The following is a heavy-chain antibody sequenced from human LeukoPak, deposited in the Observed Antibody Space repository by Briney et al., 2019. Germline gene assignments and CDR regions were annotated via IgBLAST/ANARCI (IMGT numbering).Heavy chain of an antibody. CDR1: GGSISSSSYY. CDR3: AGILRYCSSTSCYAFDI. Sequence: SETLSLTCTVSGGSISSSSYYWGWIRQPPGKGLEWIGSIYYSGSTNYNPSLKSRVTISVDTSKNQFSLKLSSVTAADTAVYYCAGILRYCSSTSCYAFDIWGQGTMVTVSS. V-gene: IGHV4-39*07. J-gene: IGHJ3*02. D-gene: IGHD2-2*01. CDR2: IYYSGST.